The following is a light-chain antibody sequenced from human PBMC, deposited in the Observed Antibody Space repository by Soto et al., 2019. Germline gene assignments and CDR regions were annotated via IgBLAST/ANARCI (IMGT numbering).Light chain of an antibody. Sequence: EIVLTQSPATLSLSPGERATLSCRASQSVSSYLAWYQQKPGQAPRLLIYDASNRATGIPARFSGSGSGTAYTLPISSLEPEGFAVYYCQQRSNWPGTFGGGTKVEIK. CDR3: QQRSNWPGT. J-gene: IGKJ4*01. CDR2: DAS. V-gene: IGKV3-11*01. CDR1: QSVSSY.